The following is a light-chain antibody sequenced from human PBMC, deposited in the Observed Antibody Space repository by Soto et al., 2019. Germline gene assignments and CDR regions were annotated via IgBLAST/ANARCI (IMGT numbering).Light chain of an antibody. J-gene: IGLJ1*01. Sequence: QSVLTQPASVSGSPGQSITISCTGTSSDVGAYDYASWYQQHPDKAPKLMIYEVSNRPSGVSNRFSGSKSGNTATLTISGLQAEDEADYYCCSYTSSSTYVFGTGTKVTVL. CDR3: CSYTSSSTYV. CDR2: EVS. CDR1: SSDVGAYDY. V-gene: IGLV2-14*03.